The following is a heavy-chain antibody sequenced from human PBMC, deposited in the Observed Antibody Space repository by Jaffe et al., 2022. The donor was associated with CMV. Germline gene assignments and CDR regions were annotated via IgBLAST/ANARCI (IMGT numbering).Heavy chain of an antibody. J-gene: IGHJ6*03. V-gene: IGHV3-21*01. Sequence: EVQLVESGGGLVKPGGSLRLSCAASGFTFSSYSMNWVRQAPGKGLEWVSSISSSSSYIYYADSVKGRFTISRDNAKNSLYLQMNSLRAEDTAVYYCARDSPAPLVYYMDVWGKGTTVTVSS. CDR1: GFTFSSYS. CDR3: ARDSPAPLVYYMDV. CDR2: ISSSSSYI.